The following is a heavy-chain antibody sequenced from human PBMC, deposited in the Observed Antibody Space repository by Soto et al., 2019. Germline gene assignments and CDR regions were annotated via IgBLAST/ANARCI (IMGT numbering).Heavy chain of an antibody. CDR3: AREFSLWLHPAFDY. CDR2: INAGNGNT. V-gene: IGHV1-3*01. D-gene: IGHD3-10*01. J-gene: IGHJ4*02. CDR1: VYTFTSYA. Sequence: GASVKVSCKTSVYTFTSYAMHWVRQAPGQRLEWMGWINAGNGNTKYSQKFQGRVTITRDTSASTAYMELSSLRSEDTAVYYCAREFSLWLHPAFDYWGQGTLVTVSS.